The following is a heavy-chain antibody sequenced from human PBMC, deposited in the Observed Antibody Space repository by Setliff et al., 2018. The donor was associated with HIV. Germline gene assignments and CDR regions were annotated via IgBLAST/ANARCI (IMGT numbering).Heavy chain of an antibody. Sequence: LRLSCVASGFSFKDCAMHWVRLAPGKGLEWVSGIRWDIGTKQYAASVRGRFTISRDNAKNSPYLEMNSLRPEDSAFYYCVKGKRSDSTSGWGYYLDAWGKGTTVTVSS. J-gene: IGHJ6*03. CDR3: VKGKRSDSTSGWGYYLDA. V-gene: IGHV3-9*01. CDR2: IRWDIGTK. D-gene: IGHD6-19*01. CDR1: GFSFKDCA.